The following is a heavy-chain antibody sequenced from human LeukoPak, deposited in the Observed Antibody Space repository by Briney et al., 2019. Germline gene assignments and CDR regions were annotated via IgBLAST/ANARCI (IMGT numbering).Heavy chain of an antibody. J-gene: IGHJ6*02. V-gene: IGHV4-59*08. CDR1: GGSISSYH. CDR2: IYYSGST. D-gene: IGHD6-19*01. CDR3: ARQGPPTHSRGWYFPLYYCSGMDV. Sequence: SETLSLTCPVSGGSISSYHWSWIRQPPGKGLEWIGYIYYSGSTNYNPSLKSRVTISVDTSKNQFSIKLSSVTAADKAVYYCARQGPPTHSRGWYFPLYYCSGMDVWGQGTTVTVSS.